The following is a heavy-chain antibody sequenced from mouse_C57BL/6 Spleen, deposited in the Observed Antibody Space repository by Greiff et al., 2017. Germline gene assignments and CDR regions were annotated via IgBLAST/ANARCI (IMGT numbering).Heavy chain of an antibody. CDR1: GYTFTSYW. D-gene: IGHD1-1*01. J-gene: IGHJ1*03. CDR2: IDPSDSYT. V-gene: IGHV1-69*01. Sequence: VQLQQPGAELVMPGASVKLSCKASGYTFTSYWMHWVKQRPGQGLEWIGEIDPSDSYTNYNQKFKGKSTLTVDKSSSTAYMQLSSLTSEDSAVYYCAVFYGSSYAWYFDVWGTGTTVTVSS. CDR3: AVFYGSSYAWYFDV.